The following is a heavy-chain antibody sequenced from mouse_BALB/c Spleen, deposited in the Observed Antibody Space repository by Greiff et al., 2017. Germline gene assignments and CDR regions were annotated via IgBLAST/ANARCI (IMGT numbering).Heavy chain of an antibody. CDR2: IWAGGST. V-gene: IGHV2-9*02. CDR1: GFSLTSYG. J-gene: IGHJ3*01. Sequence: VKVVESGPGLVAPSQSLSITCTVSGFSLTSYGVHWVRQPPGKGLEWLGVIWAGGSTNYNSALMSRLSISKDNSKSQVFLKMNSLQTDDTAMYYCAREYDGYSAWFAYWGQGTLVTVSA. CDR3: AREYDGYSAWFAY. D-gene: IGHD2-3*01.